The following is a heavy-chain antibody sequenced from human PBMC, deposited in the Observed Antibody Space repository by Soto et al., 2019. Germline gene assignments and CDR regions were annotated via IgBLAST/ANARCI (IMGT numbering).Heavy chain of an antibody. Sequence: QVQLQESGPGLVKPSQTLSLTCNVSVGAITNDGYYWSWIRQHPGKALEWIGNINYSGVTYYNPTLKSRAAISVDISKHQFSLKLNSVTAADTAVYYCARLDLCYDYWGQGILVTVSS. CDR1: VGAITNDGYY. CDR2: INYSGVT. CDR3: ARLDLCYDY. J-gene: IGHJ4*02. D-gene: IGHD2-15*01. V-gene: IGHV4-31*03.